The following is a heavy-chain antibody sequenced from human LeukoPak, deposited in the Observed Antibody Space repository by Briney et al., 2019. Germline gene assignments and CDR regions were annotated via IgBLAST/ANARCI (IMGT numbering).Heavy chain of an antibody. D-gene: IGHD3-10*01. CDR2: ISSSSSTI. V-gene: IGHV3-48*01. J-gene: IGHJ4*02. Sequence: PGGSLRLSCAASGFTFSSYSMNWVRQAPGKGLEWVSYISSSSSTIYYADSVKGRFTISRDNAKNSLYLQMNSLRAEDTAVYYCARDIHYYGSGRYRYWGQGTLVTVSS. CDR3: ARDIHYYGSGRYRY. CDR1: GFTFSSYS.